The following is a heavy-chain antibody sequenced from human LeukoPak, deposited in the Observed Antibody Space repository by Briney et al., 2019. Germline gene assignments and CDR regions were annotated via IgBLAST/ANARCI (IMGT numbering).Heavy chain of an antibody. CDR2: IRYDGSNK. CDR1: GFTFSSYG. Sequence: GGPLRLSCAASGFTFSSYGMHWLRQAPGKGLEWVAFIRYDGSNKYYADSVKGRFTISRDNSKNTLYLQMNSLRAEDTAVYYCARTLYSTSSLFDYWGQGTLVTVSS. J-gene: IGHJ4*02. CDR3: ARTLYSTSSLFDY. D-gene: IGHD6-6*01. V-gene: IGHV3-30*02.